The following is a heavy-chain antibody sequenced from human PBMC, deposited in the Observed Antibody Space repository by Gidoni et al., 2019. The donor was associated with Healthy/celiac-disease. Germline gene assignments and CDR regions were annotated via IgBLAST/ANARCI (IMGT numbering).Heavy chain of an antibody. CDR1: GGAISSGGYY. CDR3: ARGFVTPPGWYFDL. J-gene: IGHJ2*01. V-gene: IGHV4-31*03. D-gene: IGHD2-21*02. CDR2: IYYSGST. Sequence: QVQLQESGPGLVKPSQTLSLTGTVSGGAISSGGYYWSWIRQHPGKGLEWIGYIYYSGSTYYNPSLKSRVTISVDTSKNQFSLKLSSVTAADTAVYYCARGFVTPPGWYFDLWGRGTLVTVSS.